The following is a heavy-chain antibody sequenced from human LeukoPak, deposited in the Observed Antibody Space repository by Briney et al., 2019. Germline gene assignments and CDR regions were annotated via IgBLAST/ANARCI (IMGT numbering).Heavy chain of an antibody. D-gene: IGHD3-22*01. J-gene: IGHJ4*02. CDR2: ISSSGSTI. CDR1: GFTFSDYY. V-gene: IGHV3-11*04. Sequence: GGSLRLSCAASGFTFSDYYMSWIRQAPGKGLEWVSYISSSGSTIYYADSVKGRFTISRDNAKNSLYLQMNSLRAEDTAVYYCARVNNGRYYGSSGYPTSPHDYWGQGTLVTVSS. CDR3: ARVNNGRYYGSSGYPTSPHDY.